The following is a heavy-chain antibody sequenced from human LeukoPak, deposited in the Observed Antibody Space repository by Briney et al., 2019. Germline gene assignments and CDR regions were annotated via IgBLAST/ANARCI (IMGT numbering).Heavy chain of an antibody. D-gene: IGHD3-3*01. CDR2: IKQDGSEK. CDR3: ARDSAYYDFWSGYYVGAFDI. J-gene: IGHJ3*02. V-gene: IGHV3-7*01. CDR1: GFTFNSYA. Sequence: PGRSLRLSCAASGFTFNSYAMHWVRQAPGKGLEWVANIKQDGSEKYYVDSVKGRFTISRDNAKNSLYLQMNSLRAEDTAVYYCARDSAYYDFWSGYYVGAFDIWGQGTMVTVSS.